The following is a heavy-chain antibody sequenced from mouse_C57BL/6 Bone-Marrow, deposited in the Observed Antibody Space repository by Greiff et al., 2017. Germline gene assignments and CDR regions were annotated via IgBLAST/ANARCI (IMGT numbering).Heavy chain of an antibody. CDR1: GYAFTNYL. CDR2: INPGSGGT. D-gene: IGHD1-1*01. CDR3: ARTVVAHWYFDV. J-gene: IGHJ1*03. Sequence: QVQLQQTGAELVRPGTSVKVSCKASGYAFTNYLIEWVKQRPGQGLEWIGVINPGSGGTNYNEKFKGKATLTADKSSSTAYMQLSSLTSEYSAVYFCARTVVAHWYFDVWGTGTTVTVSS. V-gene: IGHV1-54*01.